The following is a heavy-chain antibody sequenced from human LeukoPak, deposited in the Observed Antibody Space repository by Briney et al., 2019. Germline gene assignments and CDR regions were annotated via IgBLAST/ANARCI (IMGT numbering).Heavy chain of an antibody. CDR1: GYTFTGYY. CDR2: INPNSGGT. V-gene: IGHV1-2*02. J-gene: IGHJ5*02. CDR3: ARDWCSGGSCYRSNQNWFDP. D-gene: IGHD2-15*01. Sequence: GASVKVSCKASGYTFTGYYMHWVRQAPGQGLEWMGWINPNSGGTNYAQKFQGRVTMTRDTSISTAYMALSRLRSDDTAVYYCARDWCSGGSCYRSNQNWFDPWGQGTLVTVSS.